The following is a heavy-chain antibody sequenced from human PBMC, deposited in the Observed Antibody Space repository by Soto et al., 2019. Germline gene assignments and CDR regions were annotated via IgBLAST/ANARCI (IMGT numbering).Heavy chain of an antibody. Sequence: PSETLSLTCTVSGGYISSYYWSWIRQPPGKGLEWIGYIYYSGSTNYNPSLKSRVTISVDTSKNQFSLKLSSVTAADTAVYYYAGIAVAEGYYYYMDVWGKGTTVTVSS. D-gene: IGHD6-19*01. J-gene: IGHJ6*03. CDR2: IYYSGST. V-gene: IGHV4-59*01. CDR3: AGIAVAEGYYYYMDV. CDR1: GGYISSYY.